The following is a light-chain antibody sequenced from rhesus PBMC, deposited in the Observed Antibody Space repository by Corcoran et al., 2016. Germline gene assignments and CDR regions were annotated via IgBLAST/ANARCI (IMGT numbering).Light chain of an antibody. CDR2: GAN. CDR1: QSVSRY. V-gene: IGKV3-10*01. Sequence: QVILTQSPGTLSLSSGERATLSCRASQSVSRYLAWYQQKTGQAPRLLSYGANSRATGLPDSFSGSGSGTDFPLTISSLGPEDVGVYRCYQHSNGYSFGQGTKVQIK. J-gene: IGKJ2*01. CDR3: YQHSNGYS.